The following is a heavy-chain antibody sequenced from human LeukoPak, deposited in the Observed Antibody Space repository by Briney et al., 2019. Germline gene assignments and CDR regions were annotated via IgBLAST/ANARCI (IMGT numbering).Heavy chain of an antibody. J-gene: IGHJ5*02. CDR1: GGSISSYY. CDR2: IYYSGST. CDR3: ARDSSGCSGGSCYAGWFDP. D-gene: IGHD2-15*01. V-gene: IGHV4-59*12. Sequence: SSKTLSLTCTVSGGSISSYYWSWIRQPPGKGLEWIGYIYYSGSTYYNPSLKSRVTISVDTSKNQFSLKLSSVTAADTAVYYCARDSSGCSGGSCYAGWFDPWGQGTLVTVSS.